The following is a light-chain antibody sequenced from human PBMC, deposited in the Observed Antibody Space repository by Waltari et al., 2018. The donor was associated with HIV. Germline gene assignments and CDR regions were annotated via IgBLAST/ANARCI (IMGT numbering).Light chain of an antibody. CDR2: DVK. CDR1: NSDLGTYNY. V-gene: IGLV2-11*01. CDR3: CSFASHL. J-gene: IGLJ3*02. Sequence: QSALTQPRSVSGSPGQSVTISCTGSNSDLGTYNYVSWYQQYPGNAPKLIIYDVKWRPSGSPDRFSGSKSVNTASLTISGLQADDEADYYCCSFASHLFGGGTKLTVL.